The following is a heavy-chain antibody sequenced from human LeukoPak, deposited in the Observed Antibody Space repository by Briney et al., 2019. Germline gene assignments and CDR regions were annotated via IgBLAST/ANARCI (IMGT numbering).Heavy chain of an antibody. CDR2: INPNSGGT. V-gene: IGHV1-2*04. CDR3: ARVGVMAPDAFDI. D-gene: IGHD3-16*01. J-gene: IGHJ3*02. CDR1: GYTFTGYY. Sequence: ASVKVSCKASGYTFTGYYMHWVRQAPGQGLEWMGWINPNSGGTNYAQKFQGWVTMTRDTSISTAYMELSRLRSDDTAVYYCARVGVMAPDAFDIWGQGTMVTVSS.